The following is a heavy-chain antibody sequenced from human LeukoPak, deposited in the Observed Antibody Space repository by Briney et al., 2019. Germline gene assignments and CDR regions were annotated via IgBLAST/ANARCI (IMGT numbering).Heavy chain of an antibody. CDR2: IYYSGST. Sequence: SETLSLTCTVSGGSISSYYWSWLRQPPGKGLEWIGYIYYSGSTNYNPSLKSRVTISVDASKNQFSLKLSSVTAADTAVYYCAIVLDGYKYYFDYWGRGTLVTVSS. V-gene: IGHV4-59*01. D-gene: IGHD5-24*01. CDR3: AIVLDGYKYYFDY. CDR1: GGSISSYY. J-gene: IGHJ4*02.